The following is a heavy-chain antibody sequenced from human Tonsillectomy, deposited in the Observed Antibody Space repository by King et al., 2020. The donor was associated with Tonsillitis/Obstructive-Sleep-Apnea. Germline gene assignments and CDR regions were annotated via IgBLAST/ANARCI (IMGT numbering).Heavy chain of an antibody. J-gene: IGHJ6*03. CDR2: IYPGDSDT. CDR3: ARQTTDDFWSGSKPYYMDV. Sequence: QLVQSGAEVKKPGESLKISCKGSGYSFTSYWIGWVRQMPGKGLEWMGIIYPGDSDTRYSPSFQGQVTISADKSISTAYLQWSSLKASDTAMYYCARQTTDDFWSGSKPYYMDVWGKGTTVTVSS. CDR1: GYSFTSYW. D-gene: IGHD3-3*01. V-gene: IGHV5-51*01.